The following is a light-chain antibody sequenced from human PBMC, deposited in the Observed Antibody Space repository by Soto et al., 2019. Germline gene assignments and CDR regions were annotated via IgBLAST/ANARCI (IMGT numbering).Light chain of an antibody. CDR3: QSYDSSLSGSVV. Sequence: QSVLTQPPSVSGAPGQRVTISCTGSSSNIGAGYDVHWYQQLPGTAPKLLIYANSNRPSGVPDRFSGSKSGTSASLAITGLQAEDEADYSCQSYDSSLSGSVVFGGGTKLTVL. J-gene: IGLJ2*01. CDR2: ANS. CDR1: SSNIGAGYD. V-gene: IGLV1-40*01.